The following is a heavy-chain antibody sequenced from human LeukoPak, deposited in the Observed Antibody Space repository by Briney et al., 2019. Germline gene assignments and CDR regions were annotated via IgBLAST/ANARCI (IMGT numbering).Heavy chain of an antibody. CDR2: ISGSSSSI. CDR1: GFTFSSYT. Sequence: GGSLRLSCTASGFTFSSYTMNWVRQAPGKGLEWVSSISGSSSSIYYADSVKGRFTISRDNAKNSLYLQMHSLRADDTAVYYCASRTYLAYWGQGTLVTVS. CDR3: ASRTYLAY. J-gene: IGHJ4*02. V-gene: IGHV3-48*04.